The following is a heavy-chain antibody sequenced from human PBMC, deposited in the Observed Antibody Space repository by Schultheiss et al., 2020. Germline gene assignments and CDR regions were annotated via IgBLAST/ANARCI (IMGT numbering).Heavy chain of an antibody. CDR1: GGSISSYY. Sequence: SQPLSLTCTVSGGSISSYYWSWIRQPAGKGLEWIGRVSTTGNTNYNPSLKSRVTMSVDTSKNHFSLRLSSVSAADTALYFCAKRTAVGSYNWFDAWGQGTLVTVSS. D-gene: IGHD6-6*01. J-gene: IGHJ5*02. V-gene: IGHV4-4*07. CDR2: VSTTGNT. CDR3: AKRTAVGSYNWFDA.